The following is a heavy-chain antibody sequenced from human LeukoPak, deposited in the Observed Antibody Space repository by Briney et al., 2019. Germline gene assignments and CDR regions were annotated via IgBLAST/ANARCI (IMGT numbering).Heavy chain of an antibody. CDR2: INWNGGST. J-gene: IGHJ4*02. CDR3: ARAGGY. CDR1: GFTFDNYG. Sequence: GGSLRLSCAASGFTFDNYGMSWFRQAPGKGLEWVSGINWNGGSTNYADSVKGRFTISRDNGKNSLYLQMNSLRAEDTAVYYCARAGGYWGQGTLVTVSS. V-gene: IGHV3-20*04.